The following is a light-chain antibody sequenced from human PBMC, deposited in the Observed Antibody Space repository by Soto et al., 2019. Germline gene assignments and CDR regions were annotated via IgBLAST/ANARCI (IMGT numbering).Light chain of an antibody. J-gene: IGKJ4*01. Sequence: DIQMTQPPSSLSASVGDRVTITCQASQDIANYLNWYQQKAGRAPKFLIYDASNLETGVPSRFSGSGSGTDFTLTISSLQPEDIATYYCQQYDNLPLTLGGGTKVDIK. CDR1: QDIANY. V-gene: IGKV1-33*01. CDR2: DAS. CDR3: QQYDNLPLT.